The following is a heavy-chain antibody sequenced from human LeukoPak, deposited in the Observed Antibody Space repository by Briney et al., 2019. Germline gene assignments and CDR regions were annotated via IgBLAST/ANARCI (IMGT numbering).Heavy chain of an antibody. D-gene: IGHD4-23*01. J-gene: IGHJ3*02. V-gene: IGHV5-51*01. Sequence: GESLQISCKASGYSFSYYWIGWLRQMPGKGLEWMGIIYPGDSKTRYSPSFQGQLTISADKSTNAAYLQWSSLKASDTAIYYCSRYNYGANLVGDAFDIWGQGRMVTVSS. CDR3: SRYNYGANLVGDAFDI. CDR2: IYPGDSKT. CDR1: GYSFSYYW.